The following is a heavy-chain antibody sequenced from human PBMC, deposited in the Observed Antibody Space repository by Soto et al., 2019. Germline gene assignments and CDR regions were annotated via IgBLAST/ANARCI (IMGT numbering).Heavy chain of an antibody. J-gene: IGHJ4*02. D-gene: IGHD1-1*01. Sequence: PPVKGLEWIGSSFYSGSPYYNPSLKSRVTISVDTSKNQFYRKLSSVTAADTAVYYCAREQSDFDYWGQGTLVSVSS. CDR2: SFYSGSP. V-gene: IGHV4-39*01. CDR3: AREQSDFDY.